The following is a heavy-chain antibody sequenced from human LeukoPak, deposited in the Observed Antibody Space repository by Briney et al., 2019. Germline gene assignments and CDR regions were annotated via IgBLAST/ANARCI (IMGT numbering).Heavy chain of an antibody. CDR1: GFTFSTYW. CDR2: IKEDGSEK. J-gene: IGHJ4*02. CDR3: ARGPAAAMED. V-gene: IGHV3-7*04. D-gene: IGHD2-2*01. Sequence: GGSLRLSCSASGFTFSTYWMSWVREAPGKGLEWVANIKEDGSEKNYADSVKGRFTISRDNAKNSLYLQMNSLRAEDTAVYYCARGPAAAMEDWGQGTLVTVSS.